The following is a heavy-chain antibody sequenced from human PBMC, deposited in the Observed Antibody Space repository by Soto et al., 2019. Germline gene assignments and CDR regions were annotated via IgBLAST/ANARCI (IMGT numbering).Heavy chain of an antibody. CDR1: GFTFSSYA. CDR2: ISYDGSNK. J-gene: IGHJ5*02. V-gene: IGHV3-30-3*01. D-gene: IGHD6-13*01. CDR3: ARAKAPLYSSSWYWFDP. Sequence: PGGSLRLSCAASGFTFSSYAMHWVRQAPGKGLEWVAVISYDGSNKYYADSVKGRFTISRDNSKNTLYLQMNSLRAEDTAVYYCARAKAPLYSSSWYWFDPWGQGTLVTVSS.